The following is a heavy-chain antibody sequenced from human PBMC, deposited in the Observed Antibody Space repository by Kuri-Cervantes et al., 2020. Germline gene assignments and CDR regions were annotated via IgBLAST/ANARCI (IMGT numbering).Heavy chain of an antibody. CDR3: AKREGGYRPFDY. J-gene: IGHJ4*02. D-gene: IGHD3-22*01. CDR2: ISGSGGST. CDR1: GFTFSGSA. Sequence: GGSLRLSCAASGFTFSGSAMSWVRQAPGKGLEWVSSISGSGGSTYYADSVKGRFTISRDNSKNTLYLQMNSLRAEDTAVYYCAKREGGYRPFDYWGQGTLVTVSS. V-gene: IGHV3-23*01.